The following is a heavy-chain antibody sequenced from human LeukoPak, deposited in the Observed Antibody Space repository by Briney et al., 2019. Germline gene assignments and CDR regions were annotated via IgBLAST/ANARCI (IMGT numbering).Heavy chain of an antibody. CDR2: IYYSGST. CDR1: GGSISSYY. J-gene: IGHJ4*02. Sequence: SETLSLTXTVSGGSISSYYWSWIRQPPGKGLEWIGYIYYSGSTNYNPSLKSRVTISVDTSKNQFSLKLSSVTAADTAVYYCASGSYDSSGRPLWGQGTLVTVSS. V-gene: IGHV4-59*01. CDR3: ASGSYDSSGRPL. D-gene: IGHD3-22*01.